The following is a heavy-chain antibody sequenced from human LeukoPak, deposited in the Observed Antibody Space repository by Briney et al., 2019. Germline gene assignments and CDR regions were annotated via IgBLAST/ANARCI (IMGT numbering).Heavy chain of an antibody. CDR1: GGSFSGYY. CDR2: INHSGST. V-gene: IGHV4-34*01. D-gene: IGHD3-22*01. Sequence: KPSETLSLTCAVYGGSFSGYYWSWIRQPPGKGLEWIGEINHSGSTNYNPSLKSRVTISVDTSKNQFSLKLSSVTAADTAVYYCARVDITMIVGYWGQGTLVTVSS. J-gene: IGHJ4*02. CDR3: ARVDITMIVGY.